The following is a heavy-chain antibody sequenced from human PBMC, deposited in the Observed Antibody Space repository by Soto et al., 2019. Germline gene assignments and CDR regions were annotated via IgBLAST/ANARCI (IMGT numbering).Heavy chain of an antibody. CDR3: ARDLSH. V-gene: IGHV3-48*02. CDR2: INSASTTT. J-gene: IGHJ4*02. CDR1: GFPFNTYA. Sequence: DVQLVESGGGLVQPWGSLRLSCAASGFPFNTYAMHWVRQAPGKALEWISYINSASTTTFHADSVKGRFTVSRDNAENSLYLQMSSLRHEDTAVYYCARDLSHWGQGTLVSVSS.